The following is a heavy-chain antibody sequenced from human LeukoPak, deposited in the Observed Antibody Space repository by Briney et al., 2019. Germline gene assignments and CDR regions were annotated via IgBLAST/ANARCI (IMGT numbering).Heavy chain of an antibody. V-gene: IGHV3-30*01. Sequence: GGSLRLSCEASGFTFSNYAMHWVRQAPGKGLEWVAITSSDEGHKYYADSVGGRFTISRDNSKNTLYLQMKSLRAEDTAVFYCATTRLNSRAFDVWGQGTMVTVSS. CDR3: ATTRLNSRAFDV. CDR2: TSSDEGHK. CDR1: GFTFSNYA. D-gene: IGHD4-23*01. J-gene: IGHJ3*01.